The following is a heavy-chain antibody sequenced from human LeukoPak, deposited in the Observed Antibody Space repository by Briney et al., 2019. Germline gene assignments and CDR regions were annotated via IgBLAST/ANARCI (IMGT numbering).Heavy chain of an antibody. V-gene: IGHV3-48*02. CDR3: ARGPYGDYVDAFDI. J-gene: IGHJ3*02. Sequence: QSGGSLRLSCAASGFTFSSYSMNWVRQAPGKGLEWVSYISSSSSTIYYADSVKGRFTVSRDNAKNSLYLQMNSLRDEDTAVYYCARGPYGDYVDAFDIWGQGTMVTVSS. D-gene: IGHD4-17*01. CDR2: ISSSSSTI. CDR1: GFTFSSYS.